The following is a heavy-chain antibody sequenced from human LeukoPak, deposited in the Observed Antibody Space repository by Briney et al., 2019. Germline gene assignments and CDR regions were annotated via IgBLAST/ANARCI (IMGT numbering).Heavy chain of an antibody. D-gene: IGHD6-19*01. J-gene: IGHJ4*02. V-gene: IGHV3-11*01. CDR3: ASLEPGIAVAAY. CDR1: GFTFSDYY. Sequence: GGPLRLSCAASGFTFSDYYMSWIRQAPGKGLEWVSYISSSGSTIYYADSVKGRFTISRDNAKNSLYLQMNSLRAEDTAVYYCASLEPGIAVAAYWGQGTLVTVSS. CDR2: ISSSGSTI.